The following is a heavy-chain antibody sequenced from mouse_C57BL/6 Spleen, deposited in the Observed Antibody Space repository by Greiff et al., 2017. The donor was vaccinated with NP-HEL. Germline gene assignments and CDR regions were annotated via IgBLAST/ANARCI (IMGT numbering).Heavy chain of an antibody. Sequence: VQLQHSGAELARPGASVKMSCKASGYTFTSYTMHWVKQRPGQGLEWIGYINPSSGYTKYNQKFKDKATLTADKSSSTAYMQLSSLTSEDSAVYYCARDYGSSYGYFDVWGTGTTVTVSS. J-gene: IGHJ1*03. V-gene: IGHV1-4*01. CDR1: GYTFTSYT. CDR2: INPSSGYT. D-gene: IGHD1-1*01. CDR3: ARDYGSSYGYFDV.